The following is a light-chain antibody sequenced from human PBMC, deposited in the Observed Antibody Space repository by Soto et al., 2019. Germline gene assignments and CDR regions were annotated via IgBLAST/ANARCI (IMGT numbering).Light chain of an antibody. J-gene: IGKJ1*01. CDR1: QSVRSTY. CDR2: GAS. V-gene: IGKV3-20*01. Sequence: EIVLTQSPGTLSLSPGESASLSCRATQSVRSTYLAWYQQKSGQAPRLLIYGASTSATGSPDRFSGSGSGTNFTLTISRLEPEDFAVYYCQQYGSSPLTFGQGTKVEIK. CDR3: QQYGSSPLT.